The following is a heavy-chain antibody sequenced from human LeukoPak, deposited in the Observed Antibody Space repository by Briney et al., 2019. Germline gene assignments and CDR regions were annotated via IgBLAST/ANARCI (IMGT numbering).Heavy chain of an antibody. CDR2: ITWDGGST. D-gene: IGHD6-13*01. CDR3: ARDIAAAGRGGYY. V-gene: IGHV3-43*01. Sequence: GGSLRLSCVASGFKFADFTMHWVRQAPGKGLEWVSLITWDGGSTYYEDSVKGRFTISRDNSKNTLYLQMNSLRAEDTAVYYCARDIAAAGRGGYYWGQGTLVTVSS. J-gene: IGHJ4*02. CDR1: GFKFADFT.